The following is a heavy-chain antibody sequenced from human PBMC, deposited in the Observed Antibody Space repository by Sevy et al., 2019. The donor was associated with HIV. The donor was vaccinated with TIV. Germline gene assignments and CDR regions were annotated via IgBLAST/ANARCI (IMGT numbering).Heavy chain of an antibody. Sequence: GGSLRLSCAASGFTVTNNYISWVRQAPGKGLDWVALSYSDDSRYFADSVRGRFTISGESLKNMLYLQMNSLRAEDTAVYYCARLHPHIAAARAMDVWGQGTTVTVSS. J-gene: IGHJ6*02. V-gene: IGHV3-53*01. CDR2: SYSDDSR. D-gene: IGHD6-13*01. CDR1: GFTVTNNY. CDR3: ARLHPHIAAARAMDV.